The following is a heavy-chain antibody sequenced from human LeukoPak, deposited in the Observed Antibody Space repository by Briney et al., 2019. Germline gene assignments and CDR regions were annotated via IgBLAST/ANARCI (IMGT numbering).Heavy chain of an antibody. CDR2: ISYDGSNK. CDR3: AKEYPYYIDY. V-gene: IGHV3-30*18. J-gene: IGHJ4*02. D-gene: IGHD2-2*01. Sequence: GGSLRLSCAASGFTFSSYWMSWVRQAPGTGLEWVAVISYDGSNKYYADSVKGRFTISRDNSKNTLYLQMNSLRAEDTAVYYCAKEYPYYIDYWGQGTLVTVSS. CDR1: GFTFSSYW.